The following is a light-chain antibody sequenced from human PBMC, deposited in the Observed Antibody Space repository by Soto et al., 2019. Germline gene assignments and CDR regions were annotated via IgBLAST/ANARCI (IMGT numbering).Light chain of an antibody. V-gene: IGLV2-14*03. J-gene: IGLJ1*01. CDR3: SSFGCNRIYV. Sequence: QSVLAQPTSVSGSPGQSITISCTGNHNNVGTYNYVSWYQQHPGKAPKLLIHEVTNRPSGVSDRFSASKSGITASLTISGLQPEDEADYYCSSFGCNRIYVFGPGTKVTVL. CDR2: EVT. CDR1: HNNVGTYNY.